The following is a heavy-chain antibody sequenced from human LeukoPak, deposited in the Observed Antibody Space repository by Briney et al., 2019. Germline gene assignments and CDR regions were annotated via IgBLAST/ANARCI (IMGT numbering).Heavy chain of an antibody. CDR2: MNPNSGNT. CDR1: GYTFTSYD. V-gene: IGHV1-8*01. CDR3: ARGQRSKMTTVTPVDYYYYMHV. J-gene: IGHJ6*03. D-gene: IGHD4-11*01. Sequence: GASVKVSCKASGYTFTSYDINWVRQATGQRLERMGWMNPNSGNTGYAQKFQGRVTMTRNTSISTVYMELSSLRSEDTAVYYCARGQRSKMTTVTPVDYYYYMHVWGKGTTVTVSS.